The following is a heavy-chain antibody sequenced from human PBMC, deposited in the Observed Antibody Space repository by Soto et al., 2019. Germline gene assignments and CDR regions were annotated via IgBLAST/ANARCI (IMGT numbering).Heavy chain of an antibody. CDR2: FDPEDGET. J-gene: IGHJ4*02. Sequence: ASVKVSCKVSGYTLTELSMHWVRQAPGKGLEWMGGFDPEDGETIYAQKFQGRVTLYLQMNSLRPEDTAVYYCARDQQQWLVYSSFYWGQGSHVTVSS. CDR3: ARDQQQWLVYSSFY. D-gene: IGHD6-19*01. V-gene: IGHV1-24*01. CDR1: GYTLTELS.